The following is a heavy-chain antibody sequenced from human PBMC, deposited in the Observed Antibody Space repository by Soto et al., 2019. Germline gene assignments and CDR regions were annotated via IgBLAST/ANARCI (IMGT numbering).Heavy chain of an antibody. CDR3: AKDLEISDSCGYIGFDY. CDR1: GFTFSSYG. J-gene: IGHJ4*02. Sequence: GGSLRLSCAASGFTFSSYGMHWVRQAPGKGLEWVAVISYDGSNKYYADSVKGRFTISRDNSKNTLYLQMNSLRAEDTAVYYCAKDLEISDSCGYIGFDYWGQGTLVTVSS. CDR2: ISYDGSNK. V-gene: IGHV3-30*18. D-gene: IGHD3-22*01.